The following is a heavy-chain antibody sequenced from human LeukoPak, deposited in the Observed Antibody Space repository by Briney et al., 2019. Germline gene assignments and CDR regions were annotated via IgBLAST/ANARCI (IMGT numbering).Heavy chain of an antibody. Sequence: PGGSLRLSCAASAFTFSSYAMSWVRQAPGKGLEWVAVISYDGSNKYYADSVKGRFTISRDNSKNTLYLQMNSLRAEDTAVYYCARSYSGIYSFFDYWGQGTLVTVSS. J-gene: IGHJ4*02. V-gene: IGHV3-30-3*01. CDR2: ISYDGSNK. CDR3: ARSYSGIYSFFDY. CDR1: AFTFSSYA. D-gene: IGHD1-26*01.